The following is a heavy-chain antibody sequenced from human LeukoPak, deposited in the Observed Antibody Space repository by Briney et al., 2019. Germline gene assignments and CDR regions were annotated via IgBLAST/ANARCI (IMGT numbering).Heavy chain of an antibody. J-gene: IGHJ5*02. D-gene: IGHD3-10*01. CDR2: IFHSGSS. CDR3: AREIWFVTAPRSWLDP. Sequence: SQTLSLTCTVSGDSISRGDYSWSWIRQPSGKGLEWIGYIFHSGSSYYNPSLRSRVTISVDRSRNQFSLRLTSVTAADTAVYYCAREIWFVTAPRSWLDPWGQGTLVTVPS. CDR1: GDSISRGDYS. V-gene: IGHV4-30-2*01.